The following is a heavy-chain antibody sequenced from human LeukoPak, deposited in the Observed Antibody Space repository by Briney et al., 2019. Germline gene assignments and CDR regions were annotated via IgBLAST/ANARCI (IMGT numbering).Heavy chain of an antibody. D-gene: IGHD3-10*01. CDR1: GYTLTELS. V-gene: IGHV1-24*01. J-gene: IGHJ4*02. CDR2: FDPEDGET. Sequence: GASVKVSCKVSGYTLTELSMHWVRQAPGKGLEWMGGFDPEDGETIYAQKFQGRVTMTEDTSTDTAYMEVSSLRSEDTAVYYCATGDTVRHLPFDYWGQGTLVTVSS. CDR3: ATGDTVRHLPFDY.